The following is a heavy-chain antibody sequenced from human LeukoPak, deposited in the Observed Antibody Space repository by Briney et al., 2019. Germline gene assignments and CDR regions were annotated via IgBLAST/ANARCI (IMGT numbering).Heavy chain of an antibody. CDR3: ARDRVRGVIITGYWYFDL. Sequence: ASVKVSCKASGYTFTSYYMHWVRQAPGQGLEWMGITNPSGGSTSYAQKFQGRVTMTRDMSTSTVYMELSSLRSEDTAVYYCARDRVRGVIITGYWYFDLWGRGTLVTVSS. D-gene: IGHD3-10*01. V-gene: IGHV1-46*01. J-gene: IGHJ2*01. CDR2: TNPSGGST. CDR1: GYTFTSYY.